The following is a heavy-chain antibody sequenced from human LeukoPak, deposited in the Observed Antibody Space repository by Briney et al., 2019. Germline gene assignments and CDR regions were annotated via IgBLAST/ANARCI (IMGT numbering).Heavy chain of an antibody. V-gene: IGHV3-7*01. CDR1: GFTFSSYW. J-gene: IGHJ4*02. D-gene: IGHD2-15*01. Sequence: GGPLRLSCAASGFTFSSYWMYGVRQATGRGLEWVANIKQEGSEKYYVDSVKGRFTISRDNAKNSLYLQMNSLRAEDTAVYYCARDPSCSGGSCRDGYFDYWGQGTLVAVSS. CDR3: ARDPSCSGGSCRDGYFDY. CDR2: IKQEGSEK.